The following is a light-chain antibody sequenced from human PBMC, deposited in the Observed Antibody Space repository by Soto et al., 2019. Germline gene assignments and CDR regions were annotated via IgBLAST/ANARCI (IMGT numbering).Light chain of an antibody. CDR1: NSDIASYKY. CDR3: CSYAGSYTVV. Sequence: QSVLTQPRSVSGSPGQSVTISCTGTNSDIASYKYVSWYQQHPGKAPKLIIYDVSERPSGVPDRFSGPKSGNTASLTISGLQAEDETDYYCCSYAGSYTVVFGGGTKLTVL. V-gene: IGLV2-11*01. CDR2: DVS. J-gene: IGLJ2*01.